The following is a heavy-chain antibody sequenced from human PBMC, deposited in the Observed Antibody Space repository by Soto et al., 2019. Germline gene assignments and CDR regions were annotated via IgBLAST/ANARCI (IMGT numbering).Heavy chain of an antibody. J-gene: IGHJ4*02. CDR1: GFTFSSYS. D-gene: IGHD6-13*01. V-gene: IGHV3-48*02. CDR3: ARDSIAAAGTPTYFDY. Sequence: EVQLVESGGGLVQPGGSLRLSCAASGFTFSSYSMNWVRQAPGQGLEWVSYISSSSSTIYYADSVKGRFTISRDNAKNSLYLQMNSLRDEDTAVYYCARDSIAAAGTPTYFDYWGQGTLVTVSS. CDR2: ISSSSSTI.